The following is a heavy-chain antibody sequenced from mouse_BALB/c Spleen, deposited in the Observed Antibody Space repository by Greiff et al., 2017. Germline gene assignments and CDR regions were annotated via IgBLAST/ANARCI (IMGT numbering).Heavy chain of an antibody. CDR3: ARAQSTTCFSIDY. D-gene: IGHD1-1*01. V-gene: IGHV5-17*02. Sequence: DVKLVESGGGLVQPGGSRKLSCAASGFTFSSFGMHWVRQAPEKGLEWVAYISSGSSTIYYADTVKGRFTISRDNPKNTLFLQMTSLSSEDTAMYYYARAQSTTCFSIDYWGQGTSVTVSS. CDR2: ISSGSSTI. J-gene: IGHJ4*01. CDR1: GFTFSSFG.